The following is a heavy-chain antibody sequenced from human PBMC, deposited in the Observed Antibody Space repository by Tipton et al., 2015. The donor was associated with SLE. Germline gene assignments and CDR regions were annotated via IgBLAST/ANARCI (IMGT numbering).Heavy chain of an antibody. V-gene: IGHV3-74*01. Sequence: SLRLSCAASGFTFSSYWMHWVRQAPGKGLVWVSRINSDGSSTSYADSVKGRFTISRDNAKNTLYLQMNSLRAEDTAVYYCAREGLVWQQPSGYWGQGTLVTVSS. CDR2: INSDGSST. CDR1: GFTFSSYW. D-gene: IGHD6-13*01. CDR3: AREGLVWQQPSGY. J-gene: IGHJ4*02.